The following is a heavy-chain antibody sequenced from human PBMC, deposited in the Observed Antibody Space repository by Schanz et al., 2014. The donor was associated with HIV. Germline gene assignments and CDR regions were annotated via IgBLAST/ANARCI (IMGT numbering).Heavy chain of an antibody. V-gene: IGHV1-69*12. CDR2: IIPFFGTA. Sequence: QVQLVQSGAEVKKPGSSVMVSCKTSGGTFTNYAISWVRQAPGQGLQWMGGIIPFFGTANYAQTLQGRLTITADESASTAYMELSGLTSGDTAVYYCASDPPQNGYNSLDYWGQGTLVTVSS. D-gene: IGHD5-12*01. CDR3: ASDPPQNGYNSLDY. J-gene: IGHJ4*02. CDR1: GGTFTNYA.